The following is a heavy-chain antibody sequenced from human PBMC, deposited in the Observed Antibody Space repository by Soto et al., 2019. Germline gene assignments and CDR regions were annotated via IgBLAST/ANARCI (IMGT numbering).Heavy chain of an antibody. V-gene: IGHV4-34*01. CDR1: GGSFSGYY. Sequence: PSETLSLTCAVYGGSFSGYYWTWIRHPPGTGLEWIGEIHHSGSTNYNPSLKSRVTIAVDTSKNQFSLKLTSVTAADTAVYYCARDKITGLFDYWGQGTLVTVSS. CDR3: ARDKITGLFDY. CDR2: IHHSGST. D-gene: IGHD2-8*02. J-gene: IGHJ4*02.